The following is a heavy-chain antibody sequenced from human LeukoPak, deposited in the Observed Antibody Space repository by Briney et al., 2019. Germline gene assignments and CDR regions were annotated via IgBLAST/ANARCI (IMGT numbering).Heavy chain of an antibody. CDR3: ARDDYSGSGNYYNARTYSQY. CDR1: GGSISNYY. J-gene: IGHJ4*02. V-gene: IGHV4-4*07. Sequence: SETLSLTCTVSGGSISNYYWSWIRQPAGKGLEWIGRIYSSGNTNYNPSLKSRVTMSVDTSKNQFSLKLSSVTAADTAVYYCARDDYSGSGNYYNARTYSQYWGQGTLVTVSS. CDR2: IYSSGNT. D-gene: IGHD3-10*01.